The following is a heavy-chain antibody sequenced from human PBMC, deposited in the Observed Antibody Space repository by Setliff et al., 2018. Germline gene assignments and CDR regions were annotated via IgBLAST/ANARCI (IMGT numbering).Heavy chain of an antibody. J-gene: IGHJ4*02. CDR1: GGSISSSSYY. CDR3: ARSFSRREKFLLDY. Sequence: SETLSLTCTVSGGSISSSSYYWGWIRQPPGKGLEWIGEINHSGSTNYNPSLKSRLTISVDTSKNQFSLKVSSVTAADTAVYYCARSFSRREKFLLDYWGQGALVTVSS. V-gene: IGHV4-39*07. CDR2: INHSGST.